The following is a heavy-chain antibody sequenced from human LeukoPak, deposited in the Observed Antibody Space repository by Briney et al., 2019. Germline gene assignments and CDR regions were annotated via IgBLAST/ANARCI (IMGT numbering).Heavy chain of an antibody. V-gene: IGHV3-21*01. CDR3: ARGYIYCSSTSCYPFDY. CDR1: GFTFSSYS. CDR2: ISSSSYI. J-gene: IGHJ4*02. D-gene: IGHD2-2*01. Sequence: GGSLRLSCAASGFTFSSYSMNWVRQAPGKGLEWVSSISSSSYIYYADSVKGRFTISRDNAKNSLYLQMNSLRAEDTAVYYCARGYIYCSSTSCYPFDYWGQGTLVTVSS.